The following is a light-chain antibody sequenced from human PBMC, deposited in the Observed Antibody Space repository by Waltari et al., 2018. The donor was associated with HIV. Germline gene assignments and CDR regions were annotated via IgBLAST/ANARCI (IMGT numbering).Light chain of an antibody. Sequence: QSALTQPASVSWSPGQSITVSCTGSYSDGGGYNYVSWYQQHPGKAPKLIIYDASNRPSGVSNRFSGSKSGNTASLTISGLQAEDEADYYCSSYTSISTRVFGGGTKLTVL. CDR2: DAS. J-gene: IGLJ3*02. V-gene: IGLV2-14*01. CDR1: YSDGGGYNY. CDR3: SSYTSISTRV.